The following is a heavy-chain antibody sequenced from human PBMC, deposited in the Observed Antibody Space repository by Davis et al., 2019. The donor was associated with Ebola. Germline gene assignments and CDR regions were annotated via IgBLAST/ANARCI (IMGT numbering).Heavy chain of an antibody. CDR2: ISAYNRDT. CDR3: ARDHGLGSIAAANGAY. CDR1: GYSFTTYG. D-gene: IGHD6-13*01. V-gene: IGHV1-18*01. J-gene: IGHJ4*02. Sequence: AASVKVSCKASGYSFTTYGITWVRQAPGQGLEWMGWISAYNRDTNYAQKFQGRVTMTRDTSTSTVYMELSSLRSEDTAVYYCARDHGLGSIAAANGAYWGQGTLVTVSS.